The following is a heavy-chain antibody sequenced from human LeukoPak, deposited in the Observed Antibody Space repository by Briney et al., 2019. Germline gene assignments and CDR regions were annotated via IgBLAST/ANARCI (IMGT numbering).Heavy chain of an antibody. D-gene: IGHD3-10*01. CDR2: IKSNNEGGTS. CDR1: GLTFSSAW. Sequence: GGSLRLSCVVSGLTFSSAWVSWVRQGPGKGLEWVGRIKSNNEGGTSDYAAPVKGRFTISRDDSENTLFLQMNGLKTEDTALYYFTTLGNPAYFKYWGQGTLVTVSS. CDR3: TTLGNPAYFKY. V-gene: IGHV3-15*01. J-gene: IGHJ4*02.